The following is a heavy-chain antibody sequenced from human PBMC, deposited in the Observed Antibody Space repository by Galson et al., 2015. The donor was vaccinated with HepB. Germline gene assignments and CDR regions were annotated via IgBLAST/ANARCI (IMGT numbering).Heavy chain of an antibody. CDR1: GFTFSRLG. CDR3: AKGTTDVAY. CDR2: ISVSGGST. V-gene: IGHV3-23*01. Sequence: SLRLSCAASGFTFSRLGMTWVRQAPGKGLECVSAISVSGGSTDYADSVKGRFTISRDNSKNMLYLQMNSLRAEDTAVYYCAKGTTDVAYLDQGTLVTVSS. J-gene: IGHJ4*02. D-gene: IGHD1-1*01.